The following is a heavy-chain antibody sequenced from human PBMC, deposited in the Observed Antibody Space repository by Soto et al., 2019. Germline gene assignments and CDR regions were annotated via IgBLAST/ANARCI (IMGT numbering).Heavy chain of an antibody. D-gene: IGHD3-3*01. CDR1: GYTFTRYD. CDR2: MNPNSGNT. CDR3: ARARGDFGNGPRCSHSYYGMDV. Sequence: QVQLVQSGAEVKKPGASVKVSCKASGYTFTRYDINWVRQATGQGLEWMGWMNPNSGNTGYAQKFQGRVTMNRNTPISRAYMELSSLRSEDTAVYYCARARGDFGNGPRCSHSYYGMDVWGQGTTVTVSS. V-gene: IGHV1-8*01. J-gene: IGHJ6*02.